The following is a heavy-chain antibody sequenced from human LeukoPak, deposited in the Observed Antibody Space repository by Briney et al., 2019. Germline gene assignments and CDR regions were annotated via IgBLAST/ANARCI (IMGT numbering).Heavy chain of an antibody. CDR1: GYTFTGYY. V-gene: IGHV1-2*02. D-gene: IGHD3-22*01. CDR2: INPNSGGT. Sequence: ASVKVSCKASGYTFTGYYMHWVRQAPGQGLEWMGWINPNSGGTNYAQKFQGRVTMTRDTSISTAYMELSRLRFDDTAVYYCARVITMIVVVTFDYWGQGTLVTVSS. J-gene: IGHJ4*02. CDR3: ARVITMIVVVTFDY.